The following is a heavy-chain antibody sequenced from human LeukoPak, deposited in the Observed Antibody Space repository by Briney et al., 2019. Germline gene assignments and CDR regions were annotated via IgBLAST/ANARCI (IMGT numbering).Heavy chain of an antibody. Sequence: PSETLSLTCSVSGDSTGGNFYWSWIRQHPGRGLEWIGYTHSSGTTFYNPSLKSRTTILMDTSNDLFSLILTSATAADTAVYFCTRYVRGVAGPSEIWGQGTMVTVSS. CDR3: TRYVRGVAGPSEI. CDR2: THSSGTT. J-gene: IGHJ3*02. V-gene: IGHV4-31*03. CDR1: GDSTGGNFY. D-gene: IGHD3-10*02.